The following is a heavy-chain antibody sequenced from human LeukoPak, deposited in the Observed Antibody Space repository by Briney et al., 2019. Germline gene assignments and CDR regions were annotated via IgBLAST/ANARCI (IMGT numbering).Heavy chain of an antibody. D-gene: IGHD5-24*01. CDR3: ARSSNYPEY. CDR2: ITNSGGTI. J-gene: IGHJ4*02. CDR1: GFNFSDFF. Sequence: VGSLRLSCAASGFNFSDFFMSWIRQAPGKGLEWLSYITNSGGTIYYADSVKGRFTVSRDNAKNSLYLQMNSLTAEDTAVYYCARSSNYPEYWGPGTLVTVSS. V-gene: IGHV3-11*01.